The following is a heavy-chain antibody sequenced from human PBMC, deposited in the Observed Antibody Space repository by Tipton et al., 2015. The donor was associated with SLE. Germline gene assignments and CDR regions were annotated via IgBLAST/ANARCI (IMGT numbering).Heavy chain of an antibody. D-gene: IGHD6-13*01. CDR1: GGSISSSSYY. CDR2: IYYSGST. Sequence: TLSLTCTVSGGSISSSSYYWGWIRQPPGKGLEWIGSIYYSGSTNYNPSLKSRITISVDTSKNQFSLKLSSVTAADTAVYYCARERMEQLVRGMDVWGQGTTVTVSS. CDR3: ARERMEQLVRGMDV. J-gene: IGHJ6*02. V-gene: IGHV4-39*07.